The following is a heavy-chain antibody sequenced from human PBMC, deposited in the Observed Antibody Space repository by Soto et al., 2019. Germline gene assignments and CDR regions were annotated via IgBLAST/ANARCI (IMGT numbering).Heavy chain of an antibody. J-gene: IGHJ5*02. Sequence: ASVKVSCKTSGFVFTNFHIHWVRQAPGQGLEWMGMINPSGGATDYPDKFQGRVTLTSDTSTNTVYMELRNLRSDDTAVYYCARAGINWFDPWGQGTLVTVS. CDR1: GFVFTNFH. V-gene: IGHV1-46*01. CDR2: INPSGGAT. CDR3: ARAGINWFDP.